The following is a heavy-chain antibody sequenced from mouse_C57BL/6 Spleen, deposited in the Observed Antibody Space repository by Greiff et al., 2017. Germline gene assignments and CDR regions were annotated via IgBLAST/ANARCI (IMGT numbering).Heavy chain of an antibody. J-gene: IGHJ4*01. D-gene: IGHD1-1*01. V-gene: IGHV1-54*01. CDR1: GYAFTNYL. CDR3: ARYRYEYYAMDY. Sequence: VKLQESGAELVRPGTSVKVSCKASGYAFTNYLIEWVKQRPGQGLEWIGVINPGSGGTNYNEKFKGKATLTADKSSSTAYMQLSSLTSEDSAVYFCARYRYEYYAMDYWGQGTSVTVSS. CDR2: INPGSGGT.